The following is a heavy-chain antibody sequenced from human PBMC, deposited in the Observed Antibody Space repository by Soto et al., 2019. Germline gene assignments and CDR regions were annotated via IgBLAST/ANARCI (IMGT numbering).Heavy chain of an antibody. CDR2: IYHSGTT. CDR3: AKDTYYHDSRGYYVFDI. D-gene: IGHD3-22*01. V-gene: IGHV4-31*03. Sequence: SETLSLTCTVSGGSISSGGYYWSWIRQHPGKGLEWIGYIYHSGTTYYNPSLKSRVTMSVDTSKNQLSLKLISVTAADTAVYYCAKDTYYHDSRGYYVFDIWGQGTMVTVSS. CDR1: GGSISSGGYY. J-gene: IGHJ3*02.